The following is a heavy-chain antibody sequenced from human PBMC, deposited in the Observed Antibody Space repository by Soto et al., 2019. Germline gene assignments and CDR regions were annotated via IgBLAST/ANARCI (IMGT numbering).Heavy chain of an antibody. CDR3: ARAHYGSGSYYEDY. D-gene: IGHD3-10*01. V-gene: IGHV4-59*01. CDR1: GGSISSYY. Sequence: PSETLSLTCTVSGGSISSYYWSWVRRPPGKGLEWIGYIYYSGSTIYNPSLKSRVTISVDTSKNQFSLKLSSVTAADTAVYYCARAHYGSGSYYEDYWGQGTLVTVSS. CDR2: IYYSGST. J-gene: IGHJ4*02.